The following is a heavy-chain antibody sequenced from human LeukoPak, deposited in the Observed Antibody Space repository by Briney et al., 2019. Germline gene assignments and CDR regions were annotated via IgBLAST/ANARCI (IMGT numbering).Heavy chain of an antibody. CDR2: INHSGST. J-gene: IGHJ5*02. CDR1: GGSFSGYY. D-gene: IGHD5-18*01. V-gene: IGHV4-34*01. Sequence: SETLSLTCAVYGGSFSGYYWSWIRQPPGKGLEWIGEINHSGSTNYNPSLKSRVTISVDTSKSQFSLKLSSVTAADTAVYYCARGGIQLWSTLYNWFDPWGQGTLVTVSS. CDR3: ARGGIQLWSTLYNWFDP.